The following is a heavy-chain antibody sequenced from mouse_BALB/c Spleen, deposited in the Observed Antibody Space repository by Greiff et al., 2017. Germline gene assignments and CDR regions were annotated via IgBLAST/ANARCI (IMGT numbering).Heavy chain of an antibody. V-gene: IGHV5-6*01. Sequence: EVKLMESGGDLVKPGGSLKLSCAASGFTFSSYGMSWVRQTPDKRLEWVATISSGGSYTYYPDSVKGRFTISRDNAKNTLYLQMSSLKSEDTAMYYCARQLRRDMDYWGQGTSVTVSS. D-gene: IGHD2-4*01. CDR1: GFTFSSYG. CDR3: ARQLRRDMDY. CDR2: ISSGGSYT. J-gene: IGHJ4*01.